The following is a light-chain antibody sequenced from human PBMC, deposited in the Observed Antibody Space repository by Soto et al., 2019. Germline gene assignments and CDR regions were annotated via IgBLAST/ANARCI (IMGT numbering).Light chain of an antibody. CDR2: GNS. V-gene: IGLV1-40*01. CDR3: QSYDSSLSGYV. J-gene: IGLJ1*01. Sequence: SVLTQPPSVSGVPGQRVTISCTGSSSNIGAGYDVHWYQQLPGTAPKLLIYGNSNRPSGVPDRFSGSKSGTSASLAITGLQAEDEADYYCQSYDSSLSGYVFRTGTKVTV. CDR1: SSNIGAGYD.